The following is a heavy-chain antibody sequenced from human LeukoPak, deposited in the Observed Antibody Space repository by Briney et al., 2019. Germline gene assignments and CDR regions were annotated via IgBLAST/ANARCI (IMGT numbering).Heavy chain of an antibody. V-gene: IGHV1-69*13. D-gene: IGHD3-10*01. CDR3: ARSGSGTTHYYGMDV. Sequence: SVKVSCKASGGTFSSYAISWVRQAPGQGLEWMGGIIPIFGTANYAQKFQGRVTITADESTSTAYMELSSLRSEDTAVYYCARSGSGTTHYYGMDVWGQGTTVTVSS. CDR1: GGTFSSYA. CDR2: IIPIFGTA. J-gene: IGHJ6*02.